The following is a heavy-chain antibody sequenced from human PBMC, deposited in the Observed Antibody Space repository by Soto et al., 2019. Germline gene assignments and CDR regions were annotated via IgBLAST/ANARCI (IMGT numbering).Heavy chain of an antibody. CDR2: IYYSGST. V-gene: IGHV4-30-4*01. Sequence: SETLSLTCTVSCGSISSGDYYWSWIRQPPGKGLEWIGYIYYSGSTYYNPSLKSRVTISVDTSKNQFSLKLSSVTAADTAVYYCAREGYYDILTGYYQGRQHWGQGNLVTVYS. J-gene: IGHJ1*01. CDR3: AREGYYDILTGYYQGRQH. CDR1: CGSISSGDYY. D-gene: IGHD3-9*01.